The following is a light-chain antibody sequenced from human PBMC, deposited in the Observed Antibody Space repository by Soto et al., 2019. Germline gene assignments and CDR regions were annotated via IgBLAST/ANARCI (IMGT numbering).Light chain of an antibody. Sequence: DIQMRPSPTFPFACVEHGVTIICRASQSVSTRLAWYQQKPGKAPKVPIYDASSWAGGGPSRCASSGSGTDFTLTISSLQPEDFATYYCQQHNSFTHTFGGGTKVDIK. CDR3: QQHNSFTHT. CDR2: DAS. J-gene: IGKJ4*01. CDR1: QSVSTR. V-gene: IGKV1-5*02.